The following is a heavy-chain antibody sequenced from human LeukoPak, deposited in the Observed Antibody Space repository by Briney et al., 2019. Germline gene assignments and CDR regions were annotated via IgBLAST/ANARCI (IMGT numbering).Heavy chain of an antibody. V-gene: IGHV4-38-2*01. CDR2: IHHSGIT. D-gene: IGHD6-25*01. Sequence: PLETLSLTCAVSAYSISSGYYWGWIRQPPGKGLEWIASIHHSGITYYNPSLKSRVTISVDTSKNHFSLKMSSVTAADSAVYYCARQYTSGSGYYFDYWGQGALVSVSS. CDR3: ARQYTSGSGYYFDY. J-gene: IGHJ4*02. CDR1: AYSISSGYY.